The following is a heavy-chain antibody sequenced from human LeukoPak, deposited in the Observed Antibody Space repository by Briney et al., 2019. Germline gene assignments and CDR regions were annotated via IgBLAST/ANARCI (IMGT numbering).Heavy chain of an antibody. V-gene: IGHV3-21*01. CDR1: GFTFSSYS. CDR3: ARASGGQGDDY. D-gene: IGHD2-15*01. CDR2: ISSSSSYI. J-gene: IGHJ4*02. Sequence: GGSLRLSCAASGFTFSSYSMNSVRQAPGKGLEWVSSISSSSSYIYYADSVKGRFTISRDNAKNSLYLQMNSLRAEDTAVYYCARASGGQGDDYWGQGTLVTVSS.